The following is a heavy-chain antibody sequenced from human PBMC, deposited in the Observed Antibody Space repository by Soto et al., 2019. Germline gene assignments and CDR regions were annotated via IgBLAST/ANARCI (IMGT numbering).Heavy chain of an antibody. CDR3: ARYYRGSFAL. CDR2: IHSDGSST. D-gene: IGHD3-10*01. J-gene: IGHJ6*02. V-gene: IGHV3-74*01. CDR1: GFTFSCYW. Sequence: EVRLVESEGGLVQPGGSLSLSCAASGFTFSCYWMHWVRQAPGQGLVWVSRIHSDGSSTTYADSVKGRFTISRDNAKNTESPHINSLRVKDTCVILCARYYRGSFALWGQGTTVTVFS.